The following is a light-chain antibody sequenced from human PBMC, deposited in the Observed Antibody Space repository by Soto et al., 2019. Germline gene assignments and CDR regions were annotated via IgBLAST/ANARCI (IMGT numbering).Light chain of an antibody. Sequence: QPVLTQPPSVSEAPRQRVTISCSGSSSNIGNNAVNWYQQLPGKAPKLLIYYDDLLPSGVSDRFSGSKSGTSASLAISGLQSEDEADYYCAAWADSLNGPVFGGGTQLTVL. CDR1: SSNIGNNA. CDR3: AAWADSLNGPV. J-gene: IGLJ3*02. V-gene: IGLV1-36*01. CDR2: YDD.